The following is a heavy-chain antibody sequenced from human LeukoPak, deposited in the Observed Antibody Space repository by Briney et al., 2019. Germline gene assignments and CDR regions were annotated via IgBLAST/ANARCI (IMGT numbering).Heavy chain of an antibody. Sequence: GGSLRLSCAASGFTFSNAWMSWVRQAPGKGLELVANIKQDRSEKYYVDSVKGRFTISRDNAKNSLYLQMNSLRAEDTAVYYCARLREIPVFGVVTKSTSYFDYWGQGTLVTVSS. D-gene: IGHD3-3*01. V-gene: IGHV3-7*01. CDR2: IKQDRSEK. J-gene: IGHJ4*02. CDR1: GFTFSNAW. CDR3: ARLREIPVFGVVTKSTSYFDY.